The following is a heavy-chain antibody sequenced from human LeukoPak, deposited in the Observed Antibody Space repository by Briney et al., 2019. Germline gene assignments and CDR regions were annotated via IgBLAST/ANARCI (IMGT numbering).Heavy chain of an antibody. D-gene: IGHD3-16*01. CDR1: GYTFTSNY. CDR3: ARGGSKNDYVWGSFTD. CDR2: INPNGGST. Sequence: ASVKVSCKASGYTFTSNYIHWVRQAPGQGLEWMGIINPNGGSTRYAQKFQGRVTTTRETSTSTVYMELSSLRSEDTAVYYCARGGSKNDYVWGSFTDWGQGTLVTVSS. V-gene: IGHV1-46*01. J-gene: IGHJ4*02.